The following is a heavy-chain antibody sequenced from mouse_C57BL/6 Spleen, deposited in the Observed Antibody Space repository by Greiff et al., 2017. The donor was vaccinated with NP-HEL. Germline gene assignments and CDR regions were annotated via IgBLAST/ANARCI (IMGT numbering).Heavy chain of an antibody. J-gene: IGHJ4*01. CDR2: ISSGSSTI. D-gene: IGHD2-3*01. CDR1: GFTFSDYG. CDR3: ARDDGYYHYAMDY. Sequence: EVQLVESGGGLVKPGGSLKLSCAASGFTFSDYGMHWVRQAPEKGLEWVAYISSGSSTIYYADTVKGRFTISRDNAKNTLFLQMTSLRSEDTAMYYCARDDGYYHYAMDYWGQGTSVTVSS. V-gene: IGHV5-17*01.